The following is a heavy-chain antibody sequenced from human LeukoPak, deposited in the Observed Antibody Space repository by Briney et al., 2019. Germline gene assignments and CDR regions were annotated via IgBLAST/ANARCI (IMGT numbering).Heavy chain of an antibody. V-gene: IGHV3-23*01. Sequence: GGSLRLSCAASGFTFINYAMSWVRQAPGAGLEGVAAIGPDGGNTYYTASVKGRFTISRDNSNNTLYLQLYNLRAEDTAVYYCVAQYRLPSNAFDIWGQGTMVIVAS. CDR1: GFTFINYA. CDR2: IGPDGGNT. CDR3: VAQYRLPSNAFDI. J-gene: IGHJ3*02. D-gene: IGHD2-2*01.